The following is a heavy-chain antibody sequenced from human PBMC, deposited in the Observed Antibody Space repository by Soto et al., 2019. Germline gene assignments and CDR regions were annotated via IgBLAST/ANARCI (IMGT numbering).Heavy chain of an antibody. V-gene: IGHV3-23*01. CDR3: AKGRNHYDSSGYYSFPLDV. CDR1: GFTFSTYP. CDR2: ISGYGGST. J-gene: IGHJ6*02. Sequence: GGSLRLSCTASGFTFSTYPMSWVRQAPGKGLGWVSAISGYGGSTYYADSVKGRFTVSRDNSKNTLYLQMNSLRAEDTAVYYCAKGRNHYDSSGYYSFPLDVWGQGTTVTVSS. D-gene: IGHD3-22*01.